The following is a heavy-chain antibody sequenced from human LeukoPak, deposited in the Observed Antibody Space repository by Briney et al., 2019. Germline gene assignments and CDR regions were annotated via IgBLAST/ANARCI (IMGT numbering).Heavy chain of an antibody. Sequence: GGSLRLSCAASGFTFSSYAMSWVRQAPGKGLEWVSAISGSGGSTYYADSVKGRFTISRDNSKNTLYLQMNSLRAEDTAVYYCAKDQNPWYYDILTGYYPVFDYWGQGTLVTVSS. CDR1: GFTFSSYA. V-gene: IGHV3-23*01. D-gene: IGHD3-9*01. CDR3: AKDQNPWYYDILTGYYPVFDY. J-gene: IGHJ4*02. CDR2: ISGSGGST.